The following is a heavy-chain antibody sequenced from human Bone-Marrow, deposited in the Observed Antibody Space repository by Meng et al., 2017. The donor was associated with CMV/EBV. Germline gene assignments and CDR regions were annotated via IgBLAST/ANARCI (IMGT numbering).Heavy chain of an antibody. CDR3: AHRPTEGLFDY. Sequence: QITSKESGSALLKTTQTLTLTCTFSGFSLNSNGMGVGWIRQPPGKALEWLALIYWDGDKRYSPSLKSRLTITKDTSNNQVVLTMTNMGPVDTATYFCAHRPTEGLFDYWGQGTLVTVSS. V-gene: IGHV2-5*02. CDR2: IYWDGDK. CDR1: GFSLNSNGMG. J-gene: IGHJ4*02.